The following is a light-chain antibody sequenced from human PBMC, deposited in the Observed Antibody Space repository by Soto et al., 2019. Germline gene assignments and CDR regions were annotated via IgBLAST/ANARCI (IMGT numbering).Light chain of an antibody. CDR2: LNSAGSH. Sequence: QAVATQSPSASASLGAAVNLTCTLSSGHSSYAIAWHQQQPEKGPRYLMKLNSAGSHSKGDGIPDRFSGSSSGAERYLTISSLQSEDEAAYYCQTWGTGIVVLGGGTKLTVL. CDR1: SGHSSYA. J-gene: IGLJ2*01. CDR3: QTWGTGIVV. V-gene: IGLV4-69*01.